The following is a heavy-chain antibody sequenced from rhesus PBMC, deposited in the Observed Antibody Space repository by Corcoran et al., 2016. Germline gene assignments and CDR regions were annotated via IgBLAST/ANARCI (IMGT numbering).Heavy chain of an antibody. CDR1: GGSISGYY. J-gene: IGHJ4*01. D-gene: IGHD2-33*01. Sequence: QVKLQQWGEGLVKPSETLSLTCAVYGGSISGYYWSWIRQPPGQGLEWIGNIDGNSASTNYNPSLKNRVTISKDTSKNQFSLKLSSVTAADTAVYYCAREDRRTRYYFDYWGQGVLVTVSS. CDR3: AREDRRTRYYFDY. V-gene: IGHV4-73*01. CDR2: IDGNSAST.